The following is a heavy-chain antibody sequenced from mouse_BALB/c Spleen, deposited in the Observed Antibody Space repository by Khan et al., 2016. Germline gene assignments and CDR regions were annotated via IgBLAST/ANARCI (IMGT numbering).Heavy chain of an antibody. J-gene: IGHJ3*01. CDR2: INTYTGEP. CDR1: EYTFTNYG. Sequence: QIQLVQSGPEVKKPGETVKISCKASEYTFTNYGMNWVKQAPGKGLKWMGWINTYTGEPTYADDFKGRFAFSLETSASTAYLQINNLKNEDMATYFCARRGEYDPAWFAYWGQGTLVTVSA. D-gene: IGHD2-4*01. CDR3: ARRGEYDPAWFAY. V-gene: IGHV9-1*02.